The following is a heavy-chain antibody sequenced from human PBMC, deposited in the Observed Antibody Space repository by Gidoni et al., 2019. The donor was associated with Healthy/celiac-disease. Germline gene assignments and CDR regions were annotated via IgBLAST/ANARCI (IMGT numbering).Heavy chain of an antibody. J-gene: IGHJ4*02. CDR2: IWYDGSNK. D-gene: IGHD3-10*02. CDR1: GFTFSSDG. V-gene: IGHV3-33*01. Sequence: QVQLVESGGGVVQPGRSLRLSCAASGFTFSSDGMHWVRQAPGKGLEWVAVIWYDGSNKYYADSVKGRFTISRDNSKNTLYLQMNSLRAEDTAVYYCARDFHYVGLDYWGQGTLVTVSS. CDR3: ARDFHYVGLDY.